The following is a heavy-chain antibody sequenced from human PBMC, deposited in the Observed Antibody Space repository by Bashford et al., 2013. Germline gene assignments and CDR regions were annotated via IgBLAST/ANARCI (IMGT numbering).Heavy chain of an antibody. CDR2: MNPNSGNT. CDR3: ARAEVGYCSGGSCVYYYYYGMDV. D-gene: IGHD2-15*01. V-gene: IGHV1-8*01. CDR1: GYTFTSYD. Sequence: VASVKVSCKASGYTFTSYDINWVRQATGQGLEWMGWMNPNSGNTGYAQKFQGRVTMTRNTSISTAYMELSSLRSEDTAVYYCARAEVGYCSGGSCVYYYYYGMDVWGQGTTVTVSS. J-gene: IGHJ6*02.